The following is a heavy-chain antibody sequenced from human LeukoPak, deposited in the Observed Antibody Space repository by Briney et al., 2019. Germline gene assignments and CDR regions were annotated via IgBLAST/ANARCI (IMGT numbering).Heavy chain of an antibody. CDR1: GFTFSSYW. Sequence: GGSLRLSCAASGFTFSSYWMHWVRQAPGKGLVWVSRINSDGSSTSYADSVKGRFTISRVNAKNTLYLQMNSLRAEDTAVYYCARAVVTMVRGSGMDVWGKGTTVTVSS. V-gene: IGHV3-74*01. CDR2: INSDGSST. D-gene: IGHD3-10*01. CDR3: ARAVVTMVRGSGMDV. J-gene: IGHJ6*04.